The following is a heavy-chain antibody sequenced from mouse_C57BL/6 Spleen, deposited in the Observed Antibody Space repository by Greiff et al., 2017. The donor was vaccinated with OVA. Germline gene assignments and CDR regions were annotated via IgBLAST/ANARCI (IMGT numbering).Heavy chain of an antibody. Sequence: VQLKESGPELVKPGASVKISCKASGYSFTDSNMNWVKQSNGKSLEWIGVINPNYGTTSYNQKFKGKATLTVDQSSSTAYMQLNSLTSEDSAVYYCAKVYGSKGYFDVWGTGTTVTVSS. CDR3: AKVYGSKGYFDV. J-gene: IGHJ1*03. CDR2: INPNYGTT. V-gene: IGHV1-39*01. CDR1: GYSFTDSN. D-gene: IGHD1-1*01.